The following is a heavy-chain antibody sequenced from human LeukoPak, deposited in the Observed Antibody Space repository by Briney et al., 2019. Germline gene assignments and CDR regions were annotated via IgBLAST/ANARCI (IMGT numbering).Heavy chain of an antibody. CDR1: GLTFSSYA. CDR2: ISGSGAGT. V-gene: IGHV3-23*01. CDR3: ARDMGRAWYGPPDY. Sequence: PGGSLRLACAASGLTFSSYAMSWVRQAPGKGLEWVSAISGSGAGTYYADSVKGRFTISRDNSKNTLYLQMNSLRAEDTAVYFCARDMGRAWYGPPDYWGQGTLVTVSS. D-gene: IGHD6-13*01. J-gene: IGHJ4*02.